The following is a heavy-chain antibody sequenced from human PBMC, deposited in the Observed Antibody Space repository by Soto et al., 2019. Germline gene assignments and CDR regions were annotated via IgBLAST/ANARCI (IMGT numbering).Heavy chain of an antibody. CDR3: ATALTGILDVGMDV. Sequence: SQTLSLTCVISGDSVSSNSAAWNWIRQSPSRGLEWLGRTYYRSKWYNDYAVSVKSRITINPDTSKNQFSLQLNSVTPEDTAVYYCATALTGILDVGMDVWGQGTTVTVSS. V-gene: IGHV6-1*01. CDR2: TYYRSKWYN. J-gene: IGHJ6*02. D-gene: IGHD1-20*01. CDR1: GDSVSSNSAA.